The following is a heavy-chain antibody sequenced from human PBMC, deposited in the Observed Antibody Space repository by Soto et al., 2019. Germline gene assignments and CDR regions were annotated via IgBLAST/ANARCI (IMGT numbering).Heavy chain of an antibody. D-gene: IGHD3-3*01. J-gene: IGHJ6*02. Sequence: WGSLRLSCAASGFTFSSYAINFFRHSPFKWLEWVSAISGSGTTYYADSVRGRFTISRDSSKNTVSLQVDSLRAEDTAVYYCAKDIVREFWSAIYFAMDVWGQGTTVTVSS. CDR1: GFTFSSYA. CDR3: AKDIVREFWSAIYFAMDV. CDR2: ISGSGTT. V-gene: IGHV3-23*01.